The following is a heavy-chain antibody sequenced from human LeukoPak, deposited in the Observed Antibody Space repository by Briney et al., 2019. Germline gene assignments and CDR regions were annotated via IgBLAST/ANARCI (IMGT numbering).Heavy chain of an antibody. J-gene: IGHJ4*02. V-gene: IGHV1-18*01. CDR2: ISAYNGNT. D-gene: IGHD2-15*01. CDR3: ARGYCSGGSCYSKDY. Sequence: GASVKVSCKASGYTFTSYGISWVRQAPGQGLEWMGWISAYNGNTNYAQKLQGRVTMTTDTSTSTAYMELRSLRSDDTAVYYCARGYCSGGSCYSKDYWGQGTLVTVSS. CDR1: GYTFTSYG.